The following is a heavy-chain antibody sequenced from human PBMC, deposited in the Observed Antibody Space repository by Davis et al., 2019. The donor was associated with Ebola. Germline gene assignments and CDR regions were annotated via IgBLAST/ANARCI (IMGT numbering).Heavy chain of an antibody. Sequence: PSETLSLTCTVSGGSISSYYWSWIRQPPGKGLEWIGYIYYSGSTNYNPSLKSRVTISVDTSKNQFSLKLSSVTAADTAVYYCARDSPRYYGSGSPDYWGQGTLVTVSS. V-gene: IGHV4-59*12. CDR1: GGSISSYY. CDR2: IYYSGST. J-gene: IGHJ4*02. D-gene: IGHD3-10*01. CDR3: ARDSPRYYGSGSPDY.